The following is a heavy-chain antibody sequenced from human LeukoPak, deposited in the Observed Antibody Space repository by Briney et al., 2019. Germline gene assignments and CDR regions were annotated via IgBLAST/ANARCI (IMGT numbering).Heavy chain of an antibody. D-gene: IGHD6-25*01. CDR2: IYYSGST. CDR3: ARGDGGRDAFDI. CDR1: GGSISSGDYY. V-gene: IGHV4-30-4*01. Sequence: PSETLSLTCTVSGGSISSGDYYWSWIRQPPGKGLEWIGYIYYSGSTYYNPSLKSRVTISVDTSKNQFSLKLSSVTAADTAVYYCARGDGGRDAFDIWGQGTMVTVSS. J-gene: IGHJ3*02.